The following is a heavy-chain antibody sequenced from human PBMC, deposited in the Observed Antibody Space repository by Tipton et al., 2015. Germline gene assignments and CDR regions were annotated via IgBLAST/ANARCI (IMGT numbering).Heavy chain of an antibody. Sequence: TLSLTCSVSGGSVTSGSYYWSWIRQPPGKGLEWIGYISYTEPSHYNPSLKSRVTISVDTSKNEFSLKLRSVTAADTAVYYCARDLEHGMDVWGQGTTVTVSS. CDR3: ARDLEHGMDV. CDR2: ISYTEPS. D-gene: IGHD3-3*01. V-gene: IGHV4-61*01. J-gene: IGHJ6*02. CDR1: GGSVTSGSYY.